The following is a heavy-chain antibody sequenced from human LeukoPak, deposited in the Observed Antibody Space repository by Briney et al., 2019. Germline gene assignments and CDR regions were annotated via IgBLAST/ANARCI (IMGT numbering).Heavy chain of an antibody. CDR2: IYTSGST. J-gene: IGHJ4*02. CDR1: GGSISSYY. D-gene: IGHD5-12*01. Sequence: SETLSLTCTVSGGSISSYYWSWIRQPAGKGLEWIGRIYTSGSTNYNPSLKSRVTISVDTSKNQFSLKLSSVTAADTAVYYCARVTGYDWESSYDYWGLGTLVTVSS. CDR3: ARVTGYDWESSYDY. V-gene: IGHV4-4*07.